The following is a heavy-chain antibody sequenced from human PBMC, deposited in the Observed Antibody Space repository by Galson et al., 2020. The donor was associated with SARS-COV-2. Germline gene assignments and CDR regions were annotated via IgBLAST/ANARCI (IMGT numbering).Heavy chain of an antibody. D-gene: IGHD1-26*01. CDR1: GFSLSTSGVG. Sequence: SGPTLVKPTQTLTLTCTFSGFSLSTSGVGVGWIRQPPGKALEWLALIYWDDDKRYSPSLKSRLTITKDTSKNQVVLTMTNMDPVDTATYYCAHRPYDSGRGFPEWYFDLWGRGTLVTVSS. CDR3: AHRPYDSGRGFPEWYFDL. CDR2: IYWDDDK. V-gene: IGHV2-5*02. J-gene: IGHJ2*01.